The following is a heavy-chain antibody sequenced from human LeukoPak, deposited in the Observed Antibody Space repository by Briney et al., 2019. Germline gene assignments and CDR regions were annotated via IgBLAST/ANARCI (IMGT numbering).Heavy chain of an antibody. Sequence: AETLSLTCTVSGGSISSYYWNWIRQPPGKGLEWIWYIYNSGSTNNNPSLKSRVTISVDTSKKQFSLKLSSVTAADTAVYYCARETPYGSGSYPFDYWGQGILVTVSS. CDR1: GGSISSYY. CDR2: IYNSGST. D-gene: IGHD3-10*01. CDR3: ARETPYGSGSYPFDY. J-gene: IGHJ4*02. V-gene: IGHV4-59*01.